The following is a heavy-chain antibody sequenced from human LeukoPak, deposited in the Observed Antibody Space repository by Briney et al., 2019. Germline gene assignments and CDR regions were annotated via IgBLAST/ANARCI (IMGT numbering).Heavy chain of an antibody. D-gene: IGHD1-26*01. V-gene: IGHV1-2*02. CDR3: ARDSSPWELLRHFDY. J-gene: IGHJ4*02. CDR2: INPNSGGT. CDR1: GYTFTGHY. Sequence: ASVKVSCKASGYTFTGHYMHWVRQAPGQGLAWMGWINPNSGGTNYAQKFRGRVTMTRDTSISTAYMELSRLRSDDTAVYYCARDSSPWELLRHFDYWGQGTLVTVSS.